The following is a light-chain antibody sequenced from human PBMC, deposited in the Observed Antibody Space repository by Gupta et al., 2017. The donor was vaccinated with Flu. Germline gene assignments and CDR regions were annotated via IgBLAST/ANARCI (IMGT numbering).Light chain of an antibody. J-gene: IGLJ2*01. CDR3: CSYTISSILV. V-gene: IGLV2-23*01. CDR1: GSDVGRYNV. CDR2: EDH. Sequence: SINISCNGSGSDVGRYNVVSWYHQHPGKARTLMISEDHPRAAGVCNRFSVSQSDNTASLTIYGLQAEDEDDYYCCSYTISSILVFGGGTKLTVL.